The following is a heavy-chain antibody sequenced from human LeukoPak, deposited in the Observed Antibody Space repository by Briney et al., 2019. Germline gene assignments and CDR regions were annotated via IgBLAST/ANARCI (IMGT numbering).Heavy chain of an antibody. Sequence: GGSLRLSCAASGFTVSSTYMAWVRQAPGKGLEWVSFMYSEDNKYYADSVKGRFTISRDNSKNALYLQMNTLRADDTAVYYCARGVLGIIPIDYWGQGTLVTVSS. J-gene: IGHJ4*02. CDR2: MYSEDNK. CDR1: GFTVSSTY. V-gene: IGHV3-53*01. CDR3: ARGVLGIIPIDY. D-gene: IGHD3-10*02.